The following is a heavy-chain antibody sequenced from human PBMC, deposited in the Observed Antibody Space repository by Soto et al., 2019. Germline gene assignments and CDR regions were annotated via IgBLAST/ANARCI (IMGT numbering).Heavy chain of an antibody. J-gene: IGHJ4*02. Sequence: PSDTLSLTCTVSGGSISSYYWSWIRQPPGKGLEWIGYIYYSGSTNYNPSLKSRVTISVDTSKNQFSLKLSSVTAADTAVYYCARMVQLEQRDYFDYWGQGTLVTVSS. V-gene: IGHV4-59*01. CDR3: ARMVQLEQRDYFDY. CDR2: IYYSGST. D-gene: IGHD1-1*01. CDR1: GGSISSYY.